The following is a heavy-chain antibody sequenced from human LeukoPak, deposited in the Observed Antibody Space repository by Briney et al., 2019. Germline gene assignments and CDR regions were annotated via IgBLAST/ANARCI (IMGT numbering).Heavy chain of an antibody. J-gene: IGHJ1*01. D-gene: IGHD6-19*01. V-gene: IGHV4-39*01. Sequence: PSETLSLTCAVSGGSISSGDYYWAWIRQPPGKGQQWIGSIYYSGTTYYNPFLKSRLTISGDSSKNQFSLKLSSVTTADTAVYYCARHASGWYTDWGQGTLVIVSS. CDR1: GGSISSGDYY. CDR2: IYYSGTT. CDR3: ARHASGWYTD.